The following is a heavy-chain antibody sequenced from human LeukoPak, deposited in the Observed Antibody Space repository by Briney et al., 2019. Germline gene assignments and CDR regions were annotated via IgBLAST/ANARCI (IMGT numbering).Heavy chain of an antibody. Sequence: PGGSLRLSCEASGLTFSSYDMNWVRQAPGKGLEWVSYISSSGNLIHYADSVKGRFTISRDNAKNSLYLQMNSLRAEDTAVYYCARERYYSDSSGPMDCWGQGTLVTVSA. V-gene: IGHV3-48*03. CDR2: ISSSGNLI. CDR1: GLTFSSYD. CDR3: ARERYYSDSSGPMDC. J-gene: IGHJ4*02. D-gene: IGHD3-22*01.